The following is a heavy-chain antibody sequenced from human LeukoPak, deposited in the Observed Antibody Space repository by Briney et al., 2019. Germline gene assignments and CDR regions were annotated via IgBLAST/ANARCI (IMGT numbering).Heavy chain of an antibody. V-gene: IGHV4-31*03. J-gene: IGHJ5*02. CDR2: IYYSGST. CDR3: ARAFGGYSYGKGYNWFDP. CDR1: GGSISSGGYY. Sequence: PSETLSLTCTVSGGSISSGGYYWSWIRQHPGKGLEWIGYIYYSGSTYYNPSLKSRVTISVDTSKNQFSLKLSSVTAADTAVYYCARAFGGYSYGKGYNWFDPWGQGTLVTVSS. D-gene: IGHD5-18*01.